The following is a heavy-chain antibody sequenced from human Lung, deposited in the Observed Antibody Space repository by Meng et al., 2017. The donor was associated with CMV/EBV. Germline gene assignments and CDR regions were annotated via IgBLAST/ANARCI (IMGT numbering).Heavy chain of an antibody. CDR1: GGSISSSSYY. D-gene: IGHD2-2*01. Sequence: GSLRLXCSVSGGSISSSSYYWGWIRQPPGKGLEWIGSIYYSGSTYYNPSLKSRVTISVDTSKNQISLKLSSVTAADTAVYYCARDGGKYCSSTSCKSKYYYYGMDVWGQGXTVTVSS. V-gene: IGHV4-39*07. J-gene: IGHJ6*02. CDR2: IYYSGST. CDR3: ARDGGKYCSSTSCKSKYYYYGMDV.